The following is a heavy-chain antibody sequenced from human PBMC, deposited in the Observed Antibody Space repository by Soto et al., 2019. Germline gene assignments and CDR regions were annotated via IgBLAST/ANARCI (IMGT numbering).Heavy chain of an antibody. Sequence: GGSLRLSCAVTGFTFSGYAMSWVRQAPGKGLEWVSTISGGVGSTYYADSAKGRFTITRDNSKNTLYLQMNSLRAEDTAIYFCAKGTGNSWAIFDYWGQGTLVTVSS. CDR3: AKGTGNSWAIFDY. V-gene: IGHV3-23*01. CDR2: ISGGVGST. D-gene: IGHD6-13*01. J-gene: IGHJ4*02. CDR1: GFTFSGYA.